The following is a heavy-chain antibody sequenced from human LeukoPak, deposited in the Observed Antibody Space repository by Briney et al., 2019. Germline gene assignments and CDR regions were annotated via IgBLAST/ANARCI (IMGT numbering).Heavy chain of an antibody. Sequence: SETLSLTCTVSGGSISSSSYYWGWIRQPPGKGLEWIGSIYYSGSTYYNPSLKSRVTISVDTSKNQFSLKLSSVTAADTAVYYCARYLGHSSSRSEFDPWGQGTLVTVSS. J-gene: IGHJ5*02. CDR3: ARYLGHSSSRSEFDP. CDR2: IYYSGST. CDR1: GGSISSSSYY. V-gene: IGHV4-39*01. D-gene: IGHD6-13*01.